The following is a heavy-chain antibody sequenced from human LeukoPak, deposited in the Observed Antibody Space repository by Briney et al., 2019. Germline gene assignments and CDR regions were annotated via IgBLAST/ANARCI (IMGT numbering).Heavy chain of an antibody. Sequence: ASVKVSCKSSGYTFTSYAMNWVRQAPGQGLEWMGWISAYNGNTNYAQKLQGRVTMTTDTSTSTAYMELRSLSSDDTAVYYCARQGYGGNPQGAADYWGQGTLVTVSS. CDR1: GYTFTSYA. CDR3: ARQGYGGNPQGAADY. J-gene: IGHJ4*02. D-gene: IGHD4-23*01. CDR2: ISAYNGNT. V-gene: IGHV1-18*01.